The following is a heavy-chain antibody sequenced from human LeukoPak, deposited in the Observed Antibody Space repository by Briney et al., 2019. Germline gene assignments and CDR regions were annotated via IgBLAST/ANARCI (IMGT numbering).Heavy chain of an antibody. Sequence: ASVKVSCKASGYTFTGYYMHWVRQAPGQGLEWMGRINPNSGGTNYSQKFQGRVTITRDTSASTAYMELSSLRSEDTAVYYCARVYSSGWYDYWGQGTLVTVSS. J-gene: IGHJ4*02. V-gene: IGHV1-2*06. D-gene: IGHD6-19*01. CDR2: INPNSGGT. CDR3: ARVYSSGWYDY. CDR1: GYTFTGYY.